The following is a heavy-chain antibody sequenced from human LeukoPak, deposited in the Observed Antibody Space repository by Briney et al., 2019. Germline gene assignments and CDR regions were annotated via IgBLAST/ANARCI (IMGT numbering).Heavy chain of an antibody. D-gene: IGHD6-6*01. CDR2: IEQYGSET. CDR1: GFTFSSYR. V-gene: IGHV3-7*01. J-gene: IGHJ4*02. Sequence: GGSLRLSCAASGFTFSSYRMAWVRQAPGKGLEWVANIEQYGSETYYLDSVRGRFTISRDNAKNSLYLQMNSLRAEDTAVYYCSNGIYSSSYWGQGTLVTVSS. CDR3: SNGIYSSSY.